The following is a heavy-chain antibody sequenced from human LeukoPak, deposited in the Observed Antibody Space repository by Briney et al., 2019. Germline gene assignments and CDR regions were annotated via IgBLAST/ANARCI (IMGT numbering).Heavy chain of an antibody. D-gene: IGHD3-22*01. CDR1: GYSFTSYW. CDR3: ASLPTYYYDSSGYYHAFDT. Sequence: GEPLKISCQGSGYSFTSYWIGWVRPMPGKGLEWMGIIYPGDSDTRYSPSFQGQVTISADKSISTAYLQWSSLKASDTALYYCASLPTYYYDSSGYYHAFDTWGQGTMVTVSS. J-gene: IGHJ3*02. V-gene: IGHV5-51*01. CDR2: IYPGDSDT.